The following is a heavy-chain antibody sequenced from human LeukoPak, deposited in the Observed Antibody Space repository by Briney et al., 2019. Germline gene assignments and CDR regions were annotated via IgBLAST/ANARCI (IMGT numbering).Heavy chain of an antibody. D-gene: IGHD6-19*01. Sequence: PSETLSFTCTGSGGTISSYFWSWIGQPAGQGLEWLGLMYTSGRTKYYPCFNSRFTLLVDTSKNQLSLKLSSVTAADTAVYYCASRPGSVYYYGMDVWDHGTTVTASS. CDR3: ASRPGSVYYYGMDV. CDR2: MYTSGRT. V-gene: IGHV4-4*07. J-gene: IGHJ6*02. CDR1: GGTISSYF.